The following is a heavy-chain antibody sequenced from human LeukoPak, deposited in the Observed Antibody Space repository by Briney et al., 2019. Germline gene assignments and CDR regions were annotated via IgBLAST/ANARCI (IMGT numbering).Heavy chain of an antibody. J-gene: IGHJ6*03. CDR1: GFTFGDYA. V-gene: IGHV3-20*01. CDR2: INWNGGST. D-gene: IGHD3-9*01. Sequence: GGCLRLSCTASGFTFGDYAMSWVRQAPGKGLEWVSGINWNGGSTGYADSVKGRFTISRDNAKNSLYLQMNSLRAEDTFLYHCATEYDIDYYYYMDVWGKGTTVTISS. CDR3: ATEYDIDYYYYMDV.